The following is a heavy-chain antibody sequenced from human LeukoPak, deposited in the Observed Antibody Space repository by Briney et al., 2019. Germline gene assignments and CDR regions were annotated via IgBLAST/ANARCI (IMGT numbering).Heavy chain of an antibody. Sequence: PGGSLRLSCAVSGFTFSSYSMNWVRQAPGKGLEWVSYISSSSSTIYYADSVKGRFTISRDNAKNSLYLQMNSLRAEDTAVYYCARGGSYQAWGQGTLVTVSS. J-gene: IGHJ4*02. D-gene: IGHD1-26*01. V-gene: IGHV3-48*01. CDR3: ARGGSYQA. CDR2: ISSSSSTI. CDR1: GFTFSSYS.